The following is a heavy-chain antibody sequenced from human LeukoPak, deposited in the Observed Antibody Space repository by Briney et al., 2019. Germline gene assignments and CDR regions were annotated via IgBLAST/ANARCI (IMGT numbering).Heavy chain of an antibody. J-gene: IGHJ5*02. V-gene: IGHV3-43*02. CDR2: ISGDGGST. CDR1: GFTFDDYA. Sequence: PGGSLRLSCAASGFTFDDYAMHWVRQAPGKGLEWVSLISGDGGSTYYADSVKGRFTISRDNSKNSLYLQMNSLRTEDSALYYCANDVWDSSGYYFPNWFDPWGQGTLVTVSS. CDR3: ANDVWDSSGYYFPNWFDP. D-gene: IGHD3-22*01.